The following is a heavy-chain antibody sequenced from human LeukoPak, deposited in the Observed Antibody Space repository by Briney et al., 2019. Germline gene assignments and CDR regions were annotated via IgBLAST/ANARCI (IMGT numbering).Heavy chain of an antibody. Sequence: PGGSLRLSCAASGFSFSDHYMYWVRQAPEKGLGLVCRTRNKANSYITEYAASVEGRFTISRDNSKNSLYLQMNSLKTEDTAVYYCARELRGYNRLRTYYYYMDVWGKGTTVTVSS. CDR1: GFSFSDHY. D-gene: IGHD5-24*01. CDR2: TRNKANSYIT. J-gene: IGHJ6*03. CDR3: ARELRGYNRLRTYYYYMDV. V-gene: IGHV3-72*01.